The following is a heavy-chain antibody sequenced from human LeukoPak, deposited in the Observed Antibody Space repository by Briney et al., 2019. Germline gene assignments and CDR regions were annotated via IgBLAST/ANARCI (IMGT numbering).Heavy chain of an antibody. J-gene: IGHJ4*02. V-gene: IGHV4-61*01. CDR3: ARGIDTAMVTWEKDNYDSSGYHYFDY. Sequence: SETLYLTCTVSGGSVSSGSYYWSWIRQPPGKGLEWIGYIYYSGSTNYNPSLKSRVTISVDTSRNQFSLKLSSVTAADTAVYYCARGIDTAMVTWEKDNYDSSGYHYFDYWGQGTLVTVSS. CDR2: IYYSGST. D-gene: IGHD3-22*01. CDR1: GGSVSSGSYY.